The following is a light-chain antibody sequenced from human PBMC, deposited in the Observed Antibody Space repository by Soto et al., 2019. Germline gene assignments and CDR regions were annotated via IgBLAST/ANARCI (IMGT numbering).Light chain of an antibody. CDR3: QQQCT. J-gene: IGKJ2*02. CDR2: AVS. V-gene: IGKV3-20*01. Sequence: EIVLTQSPGTLSLSPGERATLSCRASRSLSSSYVVWYQQKPGQAPRLLIYAVSRRATGILDRFSGSGSATEYTLTISRLEPEDFAVDYCQQQCTFGQGTKLEIK. CDR1: RSLSSSY.